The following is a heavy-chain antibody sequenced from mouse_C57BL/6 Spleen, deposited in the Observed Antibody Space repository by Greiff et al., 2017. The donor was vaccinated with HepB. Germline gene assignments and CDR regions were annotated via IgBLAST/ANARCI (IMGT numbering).Heavy chain of an antibody. V-gene: IGHV1-82*01. J-gene: IGHJ3*01. CDR1: GYAFSSSW. D-gene: IGHD2-1*01. CDR2: IYPGDGDT. CDR3: AGDGNYLAWFAY. Sequence: VQLQQSGPELVKPGASVKISCKASGYAFSSSWMNWVKQRPGKGLEWIGRIYPGDGDTNYNGKFKGKAKLTADKSSSTAYMQLSSLTSEDSAVYFCAGDGNYLAWFAYWGQGTLVTVSA.